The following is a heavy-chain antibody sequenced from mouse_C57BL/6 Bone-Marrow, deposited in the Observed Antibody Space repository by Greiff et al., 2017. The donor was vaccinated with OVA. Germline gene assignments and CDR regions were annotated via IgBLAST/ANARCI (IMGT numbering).Heavy chain of an antibody. J-gene: IGHJ4*01. CDR3: ARIPQGDYGSPLAMDY. CDR2: IYPRDGST. D-gene: IGHD1-1*01. V-gene: IGHV1-78*01. Sequence: VQRVESDAELVKPGASVKISCKVSGYTFTDHTIHWMKQRPEQGLEWIGYIYPRDGSTKYNEKFKGKATLTADKSSSTAYMQLNSLTSEDSAVYFCARIPQGDYGSPLAMDYWGQGTSVTVSS. CDR1: GYTFTDHT.